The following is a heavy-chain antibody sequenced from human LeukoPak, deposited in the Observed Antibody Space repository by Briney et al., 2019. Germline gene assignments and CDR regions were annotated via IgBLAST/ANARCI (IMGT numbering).Heavy chain of an antibody. CDR1: GVSINVSITRHY. Sequence: SETLSLTCAVSGVSINVSITRHYWGWIRQSPGKGLEWIGYIYTSGTTNYNPSLKSRVTISVDTSKNQFSLKLSSVTAADTAVYYCARQGGSIAVARFDYWGQGTLVTVSS. V-gene: IGHV4-61*05. J-gene: IGHJ4*02. D-gene: IGHD6-19*01. CDR2: IYTSGTT. CDR3: ARQGGSIAVARFDY.